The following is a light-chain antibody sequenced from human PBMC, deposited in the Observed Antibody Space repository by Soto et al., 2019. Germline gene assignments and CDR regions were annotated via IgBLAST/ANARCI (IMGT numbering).Light chain of an antibody. CDR1: QSVFYRYNSKEY. Sequence: DIVMTQSPDSLAVSLGERATINCKSSQSVFYRYNSKEYLAWYQQKPGQPPKLLIYWASTRESGVPDRFSGSGSGTDFTLTISSLQAEDVAVYYCQQYYDTPLTFGGGTKVEIK. CDR2: WAS. CDR3: QQYYDTPLT. J-gene: IGKJ4*01. V-gene: IGKV4-1*01.